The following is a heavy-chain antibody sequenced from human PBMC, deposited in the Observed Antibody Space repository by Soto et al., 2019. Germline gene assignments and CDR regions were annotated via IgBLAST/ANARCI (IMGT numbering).Heavy chain of an antibody. D-gene: IGHD3-22*01. Sequence: PGGSLRLSCAASGFTFSNAWMNWVRQAPGKGREWVSGIVGSGASTNYADSVKGRFTISRDNSKNTLYLHMNGLRAEDTATYYCAKLPSSGFYYFDYWGQGTPVTVSS. CDR1: GFTFSNAW. CDR2: IVGSGAST. J-gene: IGHJ4*02. CDR3: AKLPSSGFYYFDY. V-gene: IGHV3-23*01.